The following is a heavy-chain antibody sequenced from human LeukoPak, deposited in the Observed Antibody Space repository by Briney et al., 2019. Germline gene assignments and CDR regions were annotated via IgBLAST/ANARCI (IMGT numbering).Heavy chain of an antibody. D-gene: IGHD6-19*01. CDR2: IKSKTNGGTP. CDR3: ATEGGSGWYGHFDH. V-gene: IGHV3-15*01. J-gene: IGHJ4*02. Sequence: GGSLRLSCVVSGFSFSNAWMTWVRQAPGKGLEWDGRIKSKTNGGTPDYAAPVKGRFTISRDDSKSTLYLQMNSLETEDTATYYCATEGGSGWYGHFDHWGQGTLVTVSS. CDR1: GFSFSNAW.